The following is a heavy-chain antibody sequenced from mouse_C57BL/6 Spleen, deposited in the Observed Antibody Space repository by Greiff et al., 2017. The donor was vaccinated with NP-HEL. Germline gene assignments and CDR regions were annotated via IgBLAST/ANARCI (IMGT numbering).Heavy chain of an antibody. CDR2: ISDGGSYT. Sequence: EVKVVESGGGLVKPGGSLKLSCPASGFTFSSYAMSWVRQTPEKRLEWVATISDGGSYTYYPDNVKGRFTISRDNAKNNLYLQMSHLKSEDTAMYYCARDLVDYWGQGTSVTVSS. CDR1: GFTFSSYA. V-gene: IGHV5-4*01. CDR3: ARDLVDY. J-gene: IGHJ4*01.